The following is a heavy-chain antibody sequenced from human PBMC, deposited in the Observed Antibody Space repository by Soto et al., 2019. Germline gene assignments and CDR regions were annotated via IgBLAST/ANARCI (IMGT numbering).Heavy chain of an antibody. J-gene: IGHJ6*02. D-gene: IGHD5-18*01. V-gene: IGHV1-69*01. CDR2: IIPIFGTA. CDR3: ARGSEYSYGYSRYYYGMDV. Sequence: QVQLVQSGAEVKKPGSSVKVPCKASGGTFSSYAISWVRQAPGQGLEWMGGIIPIFGTANYAQKFQGRVTITADESTSTAYMELSSLRSEDTAVYYCARGSEYSYGYSRYYYGMDVWGQGTTVTVSS. CDR1: GGTFSSYA.